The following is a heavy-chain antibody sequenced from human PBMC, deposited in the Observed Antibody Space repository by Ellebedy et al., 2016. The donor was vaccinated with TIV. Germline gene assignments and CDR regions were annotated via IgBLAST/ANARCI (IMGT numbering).Heavy chain of an antibody. D-gene: IGHD3-10*01. CDR1: GYSISSGYY. Sequence: SETLSLTXTVSGYSISSGYYWGWIRQPPGKGLEWIGTVNYSGSTYYNPSLKSRVTISVDTSKNQFSLKVTSVTAADTALYYCARGITMVAHRFDPWGQGTLVTVSS. CDR3: ARGITMVAHRFDP. V-gene: IGHV4-38-2*02. CDR2: VNYSGST. J-gene: IGHJ5*02.